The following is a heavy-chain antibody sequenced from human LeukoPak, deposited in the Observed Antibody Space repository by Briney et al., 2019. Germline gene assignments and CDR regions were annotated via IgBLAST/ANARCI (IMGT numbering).Heavy chain of an antibody. V-gene: IGHV4-59*01. D-gene: IGHD6-19*01. CDR2: IYYSGST. CDR3: AKTPISGWLYNWFDP. J-gene: IGHJ5*02. CDR1: GGFISSYY. Sequence: SETLSLTCTVSGGFISSYYWSWIRQPPGKGLEWIGYIYYSGSTNYNPSLKSRVTISVDTSKNQFSLKLSSVTAADTAVYYCAKTPISGWLYNWFDPWGQGTLVTVSS.